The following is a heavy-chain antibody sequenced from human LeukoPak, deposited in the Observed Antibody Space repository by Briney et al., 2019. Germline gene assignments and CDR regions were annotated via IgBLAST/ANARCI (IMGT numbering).Heavy chain of an antibody. CDR1: GGSINSNSHH. CDR3: ARRGDILTDYAFDY. Sequence: SETLSLTCSVSGGSINSNSHHWDWIRQAPGKGLDWIGNIYYSGTTSYNPSLKSRVTISVDTSKNQFSLGLSSVTAADTAVYYCARRGDILTDYAFDYWGQGTLVTVSS. J-gene: IGHJ4*02. V-gene: IGHV4-39*01. D-gene: IGHD3-9*01. CDR2: IYYSGTT.